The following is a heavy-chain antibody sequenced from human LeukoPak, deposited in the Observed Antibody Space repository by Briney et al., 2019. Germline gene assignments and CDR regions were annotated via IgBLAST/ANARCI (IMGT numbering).Heavy chain of an antibody. CDR3: ARDSSDGFS. Sequence: PGGSLRLSCAASGFTFSSYAMHWVRQAPGKGLEWVAITSYGGTNKYYGDSVKGRFTISRDNSENTLYLQMNSLRVEDTAVYYCARDSSDGFSWGQGTLVTVSS. J-gene: IGHJ5*02. CDR1: GFTFSSYA. V-gene: IGHV3-30*03. D-gene: IGHD6-19*01. CDR2: TSYGGTNK.